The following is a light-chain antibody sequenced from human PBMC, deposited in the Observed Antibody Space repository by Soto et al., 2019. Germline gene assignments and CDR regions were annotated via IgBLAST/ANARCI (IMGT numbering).Light chain of an antibody. Sequence: DIVMTQSPDSLAVSLGERATINCKSSQSVLYSSNNKNYLAWYQHKPGQPPKLLIYWASTRESGVPERFSGSGSGTDFTLTVSSLQAEDVAVYYCQQYYSNPLTFGQGTKLEIK. CDR2: WAS. J-gene: IGKJ2*01. V-gene: IGKV4-1*01. CDR3: QQYYSNPLT. CDR1: QSVLYSSNNKNY.